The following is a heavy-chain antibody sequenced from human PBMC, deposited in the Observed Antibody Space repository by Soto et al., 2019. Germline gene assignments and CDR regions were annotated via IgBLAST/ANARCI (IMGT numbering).Heavy chain of an antibody. V-gene: IGHV1-2*04. D-gene: IGHD4-17*01. J-gene: IGHJ4*02. Sequence: ASVKVSCKASGYTFTGYYMHWVRQAPGQGLEWMGWINPNSGGTNYAQKFQGWVTMTRDTSISTAYMELSRLRSDDTAVYYCAITTTVTHKFEYWGQGTLVTVSS. CDR3: AITTTVTHKFEY. CDR1: GYTFTGYY. CDR2: INPNSGGT.